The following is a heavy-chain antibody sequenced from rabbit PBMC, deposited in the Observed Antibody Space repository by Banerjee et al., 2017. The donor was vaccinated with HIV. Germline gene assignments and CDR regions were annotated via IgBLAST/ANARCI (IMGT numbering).Heavy chain of an antibody. CDR1: GFDFSGVYD. CDR3: ARDMGSSYLYYFNF. J-gene: IGHJ4*01. CDR2: IYTGDGNI. Sequence: QEQLVESGGGLVQPEGSLTLTCKASGFDFSGVYDMCWVRQAPGKGLEWIACIYTGDGNIFYASWAKGRFTISKTSSTTVTLQMTSLTAADTATYFCARDMGSSYLYYFNFWGPGTLVTVS. D-gene: IGHD8-1*01. V-gene: IGHV1S45*01.